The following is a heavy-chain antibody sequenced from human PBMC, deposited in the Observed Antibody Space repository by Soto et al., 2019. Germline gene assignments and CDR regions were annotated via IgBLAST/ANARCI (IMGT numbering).Heavy chain of an antibody. CDR3: FRGGVTSRTFDY. Sequence: GESLKISCKASGYIIKNYWIGWVRQMPGQGLEWMGIIFPDDSDTGYSPSFQGHVTISVDKSISTAYVQWSSLKASDSAIYYCFRGGVTSRTFDYWGQGTLVTVSS. J-gene: IGHJ4*02. D-gene: IGHD3-16*01. CDR2: IFPDDSDT. CDR1: GYIIKNYW. V-gene: IGHV5-51*01.